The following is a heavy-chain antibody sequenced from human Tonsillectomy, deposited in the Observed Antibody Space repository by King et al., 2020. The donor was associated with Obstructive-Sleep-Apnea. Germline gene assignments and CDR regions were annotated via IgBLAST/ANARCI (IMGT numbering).Heavy chain of an antibody. Sequence: VQLVESGGGVVQSGRSLRLSCAASGFTFSSYAMHWVRQAPGKGLEWVAVISYDGNDKYYADSVKGRFTISRDNSKNKKYLQMNSLRAEDTAVYYCARDRLPYCGGDCYSRTLDYWGQGTLVTVSS. J-gene: IGHJ4*02. V-gene: IGHV3-30*04. D-gene: IGHD2-21*02. CDR1: GFTFSSYA. CDR2: ISYDGNDK. CDR3: ARDRLPYCGGDCYSRTLDY.